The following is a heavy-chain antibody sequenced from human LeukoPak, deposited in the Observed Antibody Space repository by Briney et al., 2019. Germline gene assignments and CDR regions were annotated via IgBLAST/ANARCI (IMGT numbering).Heavy chain of an antibody. CDR3: AKNGGWSSGFWFDP. V-gene: IGHV3-23*01. Sequence: GGSLRLSCAASGFTFSSYAMSWVRQAPGKGLEWVSTISGSGVGTNYADSVKGRFTISRDNSKNTLYLQMNSLRAEDTAVYCCAKNGGWSSGFWFDPWGQGTLVTVSS. J-gene: IGHJ5*02. CDR1: GFTFSSYA. D-gene: IGHD6-19*01. CDR2: ISGSGVGT.